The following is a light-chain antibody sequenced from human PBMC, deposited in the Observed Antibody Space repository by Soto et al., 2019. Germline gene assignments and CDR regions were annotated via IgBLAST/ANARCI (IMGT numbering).Light chain of an antibody. Sequence: DIQMTQSPSTLSASVGDRVTITCRASQSITSWLAWYQQKPGKAPKLLMYKASSLESGVQSRFSGSGSGTEFTLTISGLQPDDFATYFCQQYNSYPFTFGPGTKVDIK. CDR3: QQYNSYPFT. J-gene: IGKJ3*01. V-gene: IGKV1-5*03. CDR1: QSITSW. CDR2: KAS.